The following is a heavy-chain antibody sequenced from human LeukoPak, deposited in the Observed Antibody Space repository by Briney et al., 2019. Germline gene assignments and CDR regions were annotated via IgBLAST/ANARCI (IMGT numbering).Heavy chain of an antibody. Sequence: GRSLRLSCAASGFTFSSYAMHWVRQAPGKGLEWVAVISYDGSNKYYADSVKGRFTISRDNSKNTLYLQMNSLRAEDTAVYYCARDGQHIVVVPVAIRWDPWDYGMDVWGQGTTVTVSS. CDR3: ARDGQHIVVVPVAIRWDPWDYGMDV. V-gene: IGHV3-30-3*01. CDR2: ISYDGSNK. D-gene: IGHD2-2*02. J-gene: IGHJ6*02. CDR1: GFTFSSYA.